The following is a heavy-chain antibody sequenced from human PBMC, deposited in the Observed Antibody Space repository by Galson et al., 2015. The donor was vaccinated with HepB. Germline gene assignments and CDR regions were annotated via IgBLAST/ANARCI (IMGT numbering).Heavy chain of an antibody. D-gene: IGHD3-10*01. J-gene: IGHJ6*02. CDR1: GFSFSNYW. Sequence: SLRLSCAASGFSFSNYWMDWVRQAPGEGLEWVSDMSNDERNIRRYADSVKGRSTISRDNAKNTLYLYMNSLRGDDTALYYCARGGVLGGMDVWGQGTMVTVSS. CDR3: ARGGVLGGMDV. V-gene: IGHV3-74*01. CDR2: MSNDERNI.